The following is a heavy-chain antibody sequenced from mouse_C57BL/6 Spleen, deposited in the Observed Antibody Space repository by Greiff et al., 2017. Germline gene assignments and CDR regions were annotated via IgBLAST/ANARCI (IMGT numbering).Heavy chain of an antibody. V-gene: IGHV1-82*01. Sequence: QVQLQQSGPELVKPGASVKISCKASGYAFSSSWMNWVKQRPGKGLEWIGRIYPGDGDTNYNGKFKGKATLTADKSSSTAYMQLSSLTSEDSAVYFCARKELSGFAYWGQGTLVTVAA. CDR1: GYAFSSSW. CDR3: ARKELSGFAY. J-gene: IGHJ3*01. CDR2: IYPGDGDT.